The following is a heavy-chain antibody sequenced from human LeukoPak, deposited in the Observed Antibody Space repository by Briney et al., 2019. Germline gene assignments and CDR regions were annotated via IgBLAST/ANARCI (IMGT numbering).Heavy chain of an antibody. V-gene: IGHV4-30-4*01. Sequence: SETLSLTCTVSGGSISSGDYYWSWIRQPPGKGLEWIGYIYYSGSTYYNPSLKSRVTISADTSKNQFSLKLSSVTAADTAVYYCARIEMATIYNWFDPWGQGTLVTVSS. CDR3: ARIEMATIYNWFDP. CDR2: IYYSGST. D-gene: IGHD5-24*01. CDR1: GGSISSGDYY. J-gene: IGHJ5*02.